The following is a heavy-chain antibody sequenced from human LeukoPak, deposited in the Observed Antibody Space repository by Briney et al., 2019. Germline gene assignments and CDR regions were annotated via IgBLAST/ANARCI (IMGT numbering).Heavy chain of an antibody. Sequence: PGGSLRLSCAASGFTFSSYAMHWVRQAPGKGLEWVAVISYDGSNKYYADSMKGRFTISRDNSKNTLYLQMNSLRAEDTAVYYCAREPGAYDFWSGYYFIHGSYYYGMDVWGQGTTVTVSS. V-gene: IGHV3-30-3*01. D-gene: IGHD3-3*01. CDR1: GFTFSSYA. CDR2: ISYDGSNK. CDR3: AREPGAYDFWSGYYFIHGSYYYGMDV. J-gene: IGHJ6*02.